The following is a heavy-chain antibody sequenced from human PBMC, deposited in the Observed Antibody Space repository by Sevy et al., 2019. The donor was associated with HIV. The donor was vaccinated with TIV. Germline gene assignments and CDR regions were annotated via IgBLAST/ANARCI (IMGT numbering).Heavy chain of an antibody. Sequence: ASVKVSCKASGGTFSSYAMSWVRQAPGQGLEWMGGIIPIFGTANYAQKFQGRVTITADKSTSTAYMELSSLRSEDTAVYYCARGEDYYDSSGYYLRDAFDIWGQGTMVTVSS. J-gene: IGHJ3*02. CDR1: GGTFSSYA. CDR3: ARGEDYYDSSGYYLRDAFDI. D-gene: IGHD3-22*01. CDR2: IIPIFGTA. V-gene: IGHV1-69*06.